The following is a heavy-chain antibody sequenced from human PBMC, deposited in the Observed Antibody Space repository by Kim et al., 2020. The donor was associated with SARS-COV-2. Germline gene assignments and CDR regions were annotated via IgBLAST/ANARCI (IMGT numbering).Heavy chain of an antibody. CDR3: ARPKQQLTGGYYYGMDV. Sequence: ASVKVSCKASGYTFTSYYMHWVRQAPGQGLEWMGIINPSGGSTSYAQKFQGRVTMTRDTSTSTVYMELSSLRSEDTAVYYCARPKQQLTGGYYYGMDVWGQGTTVTVSS. D-gene: IGHD6-13*01. V-gene: IGHV1-46*01. CDR1: GYTFTSYY. CDR2: INPSGGST. J-gene: IGHJ6*02.